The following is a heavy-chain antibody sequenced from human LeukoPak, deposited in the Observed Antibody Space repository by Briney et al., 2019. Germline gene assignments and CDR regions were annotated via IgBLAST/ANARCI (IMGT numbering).Heavy chain of an antibody. D-gene: IGHD3-22*01. Sequence: GGSLRLSCAASGFTFSSYSMNWVRQAPGKGLEWVSSISSSSSYIYYADSVKGRFTISRDNAKNSPYLQMNSLRAEDTAVYYCGCDSSGYSIDYWGRGTLVTVSS. V-gene: IGHV3-21*01. J-gene: IGHJ4*02. CDR2: ISSSSSYI. CDR1: GFTFSSYS. CDR3: GCDSSGYSIDY.